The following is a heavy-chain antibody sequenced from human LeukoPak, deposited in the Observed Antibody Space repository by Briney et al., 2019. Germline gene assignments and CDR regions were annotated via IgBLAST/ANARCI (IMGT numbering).Heavy chain of an antibody. Sequence: GESLRISCKGSGCRFSSYWIGGVGQMTEKGLEWMGIIYPGDSDTRYSPSFQGQVTISADKSISTAYLQWSSLKASDTAMYYCARSPITIAVAGTADGMDVWGQGTTVTVSS. J-gene: IGHJ6*02. CDR2: IYPGDSDT. CDR3: ARSPITIAVAGTADGMDV. CDR1: GCRFSSYW. D-gene: IGHD6-19*01. V-gene: IGHV5-51*01.